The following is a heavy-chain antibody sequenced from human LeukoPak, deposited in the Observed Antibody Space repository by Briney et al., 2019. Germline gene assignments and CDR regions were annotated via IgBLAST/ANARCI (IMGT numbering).Heavy chain of an antibody. Sequence: PGGSLRLSCAASGFTFSSYSMNWVRQAPGKGLEWVSSISSSSSYIYYADSVKGRFTISIDNAKNSLYLQMNSLRAEDTAAYYCARDFYTTLGYWGQGTLVTVSS. CDR3: ARDFYTTLGY. V-gene: IGHV3-21*01. D-gene: IGHD3-10*02. CDR2: ISSSSSYI. J-gene: IGHJ4*02. CDR1: GFTFSSYS.